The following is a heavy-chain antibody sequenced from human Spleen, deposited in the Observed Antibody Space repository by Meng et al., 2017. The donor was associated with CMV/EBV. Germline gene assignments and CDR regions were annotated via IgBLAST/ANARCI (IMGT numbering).Heavy chain of an antibody. J-gene: IGHJ5*02. V-gene: IGHV1-69*05. Sequence: VEVPCKAAGGTFSSYAIIWVRQAHGQGLEWMGGIIPIFGTANYAQKFQGRVTITTDESTSAAYMELSGLRSEDTAVYYCAIVVPISAWGQGTLVTVSS. CDR3: AIVVPISA. CDR2: IIPIFGTA. CDR1: GGTFSSYA. D-gene: IGHD2-15*01.